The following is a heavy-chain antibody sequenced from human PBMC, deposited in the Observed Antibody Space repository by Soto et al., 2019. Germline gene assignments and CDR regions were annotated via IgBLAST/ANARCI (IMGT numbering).Heavy chain of an antibody. V-gene: IGHV3-30*03. Sequence: QVQLVESGGGVVQPGRSLRLSCAASGFTFSSYGMHWVRQAPGKGLEWVAVISYDGSNKYYADSVKGRFTISRDNSKNTLYLQMNSLRAEDTAVYYCATLAVADSRYCMDVWGKGTTVTVSS. D-gene: IGHD6-19*01. CDR1: GFTFSSYG. J-gene: IGHJ6*03. CDR3: ATLAVADSRYCMDV. CDR2: ISYDGSNK.